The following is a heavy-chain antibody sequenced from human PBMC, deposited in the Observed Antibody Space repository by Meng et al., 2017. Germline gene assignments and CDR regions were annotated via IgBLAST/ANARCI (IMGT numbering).Heavy chain of an antibody. CDR2: TYYRSKWYN. D-gene: IGHD6-25*01. V-gene: IGHV6-1*01. J-gene: IGHJ4*02. CDR3: AKGAYSGLDY. Sequence: QVTLAQAGPGLGKPSQTPYLTCAFSGDSVSSNIAAWNWIRQSPSRGLEWLGRTYYRSKWYNDYAVSVKSRITINPDTSKNQFSLQLNSVTPEDTAVYYCAKGAYSGLDYWGQGTLVTVSS. CDR1: GDSVSSNIAA.